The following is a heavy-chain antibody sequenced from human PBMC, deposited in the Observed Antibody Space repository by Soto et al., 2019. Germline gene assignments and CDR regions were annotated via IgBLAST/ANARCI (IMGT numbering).Heavy chain of an antibody. CDR3: ARDNRPWGPFDV. V-gene: IGHV4-31*03. Sequence: QVQLQESGPGLVKPSQTLSLTCTVSGGSISSGGYSWTWIRQHPGKGLEWIGYIYNSANTYYNPSLKSRITISLDTSKNQFSLKLSSVTAADTAVYYCARDNRPWGPFDVWGQGTMVTVSS. D-gene: IGHD3-16*01. J-gene: IGHJ3*01. CDR2: IYNSANT. CDR1: GGSISSGGYS.